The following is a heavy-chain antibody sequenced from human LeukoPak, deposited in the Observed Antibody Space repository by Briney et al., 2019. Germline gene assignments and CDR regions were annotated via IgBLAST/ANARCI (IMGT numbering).Heavy chain of an antibody. D-gene: IGHD2-15*01. Sequence: ASVKVSCKASGGTFSSYAISWVRQAPGQGLEWMGWINTNTGNPTYAQGFTGRFVFSLDTSVSTAYLQISSLKAEDTAVYYCARGTHSGSWGFDPWGQGTLVTVSS. J-gene: IGHJ5*02. V-gene: IGHV7-4-1*02. CDR3: ARGTHSGSWGFDP. CDR1: GGTFSSYA. CDR2: INTNTGNP.